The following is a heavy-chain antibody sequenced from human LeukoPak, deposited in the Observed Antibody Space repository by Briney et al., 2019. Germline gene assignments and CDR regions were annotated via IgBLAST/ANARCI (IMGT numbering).Heavy chain of an antibody. J-gene: IGHJ6*03. CDR3: ADYDFWSGFYYMDV. D-gene: IGHD3-3*01. Sequence: SETLSLTCTVSGGSISSSSYYWGWIRQPPGKGLEWIGSIRYSGSTYYNPSLKSRVTISVDTSKNQFSLKLSSVTAADTAVYHCADYDFWSGFYYMDVWGKGTTVTVSS. CDR1: GGSISSSSYY. V-gene: IGHV4-39*01. CDR2: IRYSGST.